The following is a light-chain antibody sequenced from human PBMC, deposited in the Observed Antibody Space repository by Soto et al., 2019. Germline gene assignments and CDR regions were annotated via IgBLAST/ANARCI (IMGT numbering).Light chain of an antibody. J-gene: IGKJ4*01. CDR2: GAS. CDR3: QQYGRSPLT. V-gene: IGKV3-20*01. CDR1: QSVSSSY. Sequence: EIVLTQSPGTLSLSPGERATLSCRASQSVSSSYLAWYQQKPGQAPRLLIYGASSRAPGIPDRFSGSGSGTDFTLRISRLEPVDVGVYYCQQYGRSPLTFGGGTKVEIK.